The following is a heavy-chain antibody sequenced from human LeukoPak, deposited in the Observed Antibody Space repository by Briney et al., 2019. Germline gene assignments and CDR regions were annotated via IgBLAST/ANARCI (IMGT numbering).Heavy chain of an antibody. CDR2: IRDDVSGE. Sequence: GGSLRLSCAASGFTFSYPMHWVRQAPGKGLEWVTFIRDDVSGEHYADSVKGRFTVSRDHSKNTLYLQMNSLTLEDTAVYYCAKLVDYCEGRTCFTTYYYTDIWGKGTTVTVSS. V-gene: IGHV3-30*02. D-gene: IGHD4-17*01. CDR1: GFTFSYP. J-gene: IGHJ6*03. CDR3: AKLVDYCEGRTCFTTYYYTDI.